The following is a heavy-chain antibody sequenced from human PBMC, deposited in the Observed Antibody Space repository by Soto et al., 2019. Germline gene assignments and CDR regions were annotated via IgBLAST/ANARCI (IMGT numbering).Heavy chain of an antibody. D-gene: IGHD3-10*01. Sequence: QVQVVESGGGVVQPGRSLRLSCAASGFTFSIYDMHWVRQAAGQGLEWVAFISYNGGKIYYADSVKGRFTISRDSSRNTVFLQMNSLRAEDTAVYYCARDISMVQALFFYAYYYYGMDVWGLGTTVSVSS. CDR3: ARDISMVQALFFYAYYYYGMDV. CDR2: ISYNGGKI. J-gene: IGHJ6*02. V-gene: IGHV3-30*03. CDR1: GFTFSIYD.